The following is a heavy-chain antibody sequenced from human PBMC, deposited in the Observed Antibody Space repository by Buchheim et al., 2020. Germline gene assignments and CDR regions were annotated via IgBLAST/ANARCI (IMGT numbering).Heavy chain of an antibody. D-gene: IGHD3-3*01. CDR1: GFTFSSYS. CDR3: ARVMGIFGVATNWFDP. Sequence: EVQLVESGGGLVKPGRSLRLSCAASGFTFSSYSMNWVRQAPGKGLEWASSISSSSSYIYYADSVKGRFTILRDNAKNSLYLQMNSLRAEDTAVYYCARVMGIFGVATNWFDPWGQGTL. J-gene: IGHJ5*02. V-gene: IGHV3-21*01. CDR2: ISSSSSYI.